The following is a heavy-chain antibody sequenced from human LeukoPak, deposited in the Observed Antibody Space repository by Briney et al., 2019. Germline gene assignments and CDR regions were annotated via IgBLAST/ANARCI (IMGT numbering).Heavy chain of an antibody. V-gene: IGHV3-23*01. CDR1: GFTFSSYA. J-gene: IGHJ4*02. D-gene: IGHD4-17*01. Sequence: GGSLRLSRAASGFTFSSYAMSWVRQAPGKGLEWVSAISGSGGSTYYADSVKGRFTISRDNSKNTPYLQMNSLRAEDTAVYYCAKGSTVTLIEPWDYWGQGTLVTVSS. CDR3: AKGSTVTLIEPWDY. CDR2: ISGSGGST.